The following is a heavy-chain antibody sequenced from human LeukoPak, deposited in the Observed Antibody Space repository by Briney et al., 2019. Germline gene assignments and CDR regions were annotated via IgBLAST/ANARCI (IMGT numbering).Heavy chain of an antibody. CDR1: GFTFSDLY. CDR3: ASDIVATSGDF. Sequence: GGSLRLSCAASGFTFSDLYMSWIRQAPGKGLEWASYITSAGRAIYYADSVQGRFTISRDNARNSLYLQMNGLRAEDTAVYYCASDIVATSGDFGGQGTLVTVSS. J-gene: IGHJ4*02. D-gene: IGHD5-12*01. CDR2: ITSAGRAI. V-gene: IGHV3-11*01.